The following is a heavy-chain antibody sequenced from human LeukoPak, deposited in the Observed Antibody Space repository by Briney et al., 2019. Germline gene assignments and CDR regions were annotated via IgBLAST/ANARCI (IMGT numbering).Heavy chain of an antibody. CDR1: GYTFTSYG. D-gene: IGHD5-12*01. J-gene: IGHJ4*02. CDR2: ISAYNGNT. V-gene: IGHV1-18*01. CDR3: ARVRNIYSGYDEGGYDWNLLDY. Sequence: ASVKLSCNASGYTFTSYGISWVRQAPGQGLEWMGWISAYNGNTNYAQKLQGRVTMTTDTSTSTAYMELRSLRSDDTAVYYCARVRNIYSGYDEGGYDWNLLDYCGQGTLVTVSS.